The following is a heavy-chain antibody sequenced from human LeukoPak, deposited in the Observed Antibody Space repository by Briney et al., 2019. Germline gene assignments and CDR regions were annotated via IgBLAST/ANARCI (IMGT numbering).Heavy chain of an antibody. D-gene: IGHD6-13*01. V-gene: IGHV4-30-4*08. CDR1: GGSISSGDYY. CDR2: IYYSGST. Sequence: SQTLSLTCTVSGGSISSGDYYWSWIRQPPGKGLEWIGYIYYSGSTDYNPSLKSRVTISVDTSKNQFSLKLSSVTAADTAVYYCARGGGSSWYPSLFDYWGQGTLVTVSS. CDR3: ARGGGSSWYPSLFDY. J-gene: IGHJ4*02.